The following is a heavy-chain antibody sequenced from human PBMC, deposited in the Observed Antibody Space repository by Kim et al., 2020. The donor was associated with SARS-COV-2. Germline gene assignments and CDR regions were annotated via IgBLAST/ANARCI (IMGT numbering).Heavy chain of an antibody. CDR3: ARSFEGGSFDT. V-gene: IGHV5-51*01. J-gene: IGHJ5*02. D-gene: IGHD2-15*01. CDR1: AFSFTTDW. Sequence: GESLQISCKGSAFSFTTDWIAWVRQMPGKGLEWMGVIYIGDSDAIYSPSFQGQVTFSADKSMRTAYLQWSSLKASDTAKYYCARSFEGGSFDTWGQGTLVTVSS. CDR2: IYIGDSDA.